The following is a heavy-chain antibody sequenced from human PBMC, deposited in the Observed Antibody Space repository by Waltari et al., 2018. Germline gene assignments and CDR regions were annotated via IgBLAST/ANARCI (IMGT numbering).Heavy chain of an antibody. V-gene: IGHV1-69*01. D-gene: IGHD3-22*01. J-gene: IGHJ6*02. CDR3: ARDAGPYDCSMDV. CDR2: IIPISGTA. CDR1: GGTFSSYA. Sequence: QVQLVQSGAEVKKPGSSVKVSCKASGGTFSSYAISWVRQAPGQGLEWMGEIIPISGTANYEQKCQGRVTITADESTSTAYMELSSLRSEDTAVYYCARDAGPYDCSMDVWGQGTTVTVSS.